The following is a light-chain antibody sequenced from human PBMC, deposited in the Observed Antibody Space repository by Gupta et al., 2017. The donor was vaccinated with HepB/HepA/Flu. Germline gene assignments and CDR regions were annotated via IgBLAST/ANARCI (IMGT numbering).Light chain of an antibody. CDR2: GNY. Sequence: QSVLTHPPSVSAPPGQRGTISCSGSNSNIGSHSVNWYQQPPGTAPKLLIFGNYQRPSGVPDRFSGSKSGTTATLAISGLHSEDEADYYCATWDDSLNVYVFGTGTKVTVL. J-gene: IGLJ1*01. CDR3: ATWDDSLNVYV. CDR1: NSNIGSHS. V-gene: IGLV1-44*01.